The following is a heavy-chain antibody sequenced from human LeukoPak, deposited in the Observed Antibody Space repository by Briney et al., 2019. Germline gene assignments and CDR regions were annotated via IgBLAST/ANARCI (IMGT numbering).Heavy chain of an antibody. CDR3: AKKAHVRDGDFYFDY. J-gene: IGHJ4*02. V-gene: IGHV3-23*01. CDR1: GFTFSNYA. CDR2: IGINGART. D-gene: IGHD2-21*02. Sequence: PGGSLRRSCSGSGFTFSNYAMNWVRQTPGKGLEWVSVIGINGARTYYADSVKGRFTISRDNSKNTLYLQMNSLSAEDTAIYYCAKKAHVRDGDFYFDYWGQGALVTVSS.